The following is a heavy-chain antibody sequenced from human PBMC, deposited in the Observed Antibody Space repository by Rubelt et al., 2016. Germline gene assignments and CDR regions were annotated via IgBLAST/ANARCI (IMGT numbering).Heavy chain of an antibody. CDR3: ARDPWRPTRLWSNYYYYYGMDV. CDR2: ISSSSSTI. CDR1: GFTFSSYA. V-gene: IGHV3-48*01. J-gene: IGHJ6*02. D-gene: IGHD5-18*01. Sequence: EVQLVESGGGLVQPGGSLRLSCAASGFTFSSYAMSWVRQAPGKGLEWVSYISSSSSTIYYADSVKGRFTISRDNSKNTLYLQMNSLRAEDTAVYYCARDPWRPTRLWSNYYYYYGMDVWGQGTTVTVSS.